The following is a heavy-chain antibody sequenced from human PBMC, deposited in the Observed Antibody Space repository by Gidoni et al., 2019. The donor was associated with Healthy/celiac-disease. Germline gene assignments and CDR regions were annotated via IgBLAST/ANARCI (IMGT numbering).Heavy chain of an antibody. CDR3: ARAWIQYWFDP. CDR2: IYTNGST. D-gene: IGHD5-18*01. V-gene: IGHV4-61*02. J-gene: IGHJ5*02. Sequence: QVQLQESGPGLVKPSQTLSLTCSVSGGSISSGSYYWSWIRQPAGKGLEWIGRIYTNGSTNYNPSLKSRVTISVDTSKNQFTLKLSSVTAADTAVYYCARAWIQYWFDPWGQGTLVTVSS. CDR1: GGSISSGSYY.